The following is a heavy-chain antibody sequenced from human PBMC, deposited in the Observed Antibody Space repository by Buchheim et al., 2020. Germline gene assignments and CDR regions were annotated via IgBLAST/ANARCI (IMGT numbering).Heavy chain of an antibody. Sequence: QVQLVQSGAEVKKPGASVKVSCKASGYTFTGYYMHWVRQAPGQGLEWMGWINPNSGGTNYAQKFQGRVTMTRETSIRPAYMELSRLRPDDTAVYYCARVGLPMVYATPFNWFDPWGQGTL. CDR1: GYTFTGYY. J-gene: IGHJ5*02. CDR2: INPNSGGT. D-gene: IGHD2-8*01. V-gene: IGHV1-2*02. CDR3: ARVGLPMVYATPFNWFDP.